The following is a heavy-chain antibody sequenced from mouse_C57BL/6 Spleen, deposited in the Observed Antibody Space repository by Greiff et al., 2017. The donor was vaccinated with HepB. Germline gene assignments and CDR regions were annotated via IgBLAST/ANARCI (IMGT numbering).Heavy chain of an antibody. V-gene: IGHV1-54*01. D-gene: IGHD2-4*01. J-gene: IGHJ2*01. Sequence: VQLQQSGAELVRPGTSVKVSCKASGYAFTNYLIEWVKQRPGQGLEWIGVINPGSGGTNYNEKFKGKATLTADKSSSTAYMQLSSLTSEDSAVYFCARREDYDDYWGQGTTLTVSS. CDR3: ARREDYDDY. CDR1: GYAFTNYL. CDR2: INPGSGGT.